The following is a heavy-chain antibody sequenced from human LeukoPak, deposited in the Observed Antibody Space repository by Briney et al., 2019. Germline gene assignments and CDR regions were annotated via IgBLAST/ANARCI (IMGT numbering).Heavy chain of an antibody. V-gene: IGHV3-23*01. D-gene: IGHD3-10*01. CDR1: GFTFNTYA. CDR3: AKDPFRLRFGDFYYFDY. CDR2: ISGSGGST. J-gene: IGHJ4*02. Sequence: GGSLRLSCAASGFTFNTYAMNWVRQAPGKGLEWVPGISGSGGSTNYADSVKGRFTISRDNSNNTLYLQMNSLRAEDTAVYYCAKDPFRLRFGDFYYFDYWGQGTLVTVSS.